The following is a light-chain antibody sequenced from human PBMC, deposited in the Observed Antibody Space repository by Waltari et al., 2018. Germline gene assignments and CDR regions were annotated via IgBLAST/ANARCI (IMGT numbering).Light chain of an antibody. CDR2: GNS. CDR3: QSYDSSLSGV. V-gene: IGLV1-40*01. CDR1: SSNIGAGYA. Sequence: QSVLTQPPSVSGAPGQRVTISCTGSSSNIGAGYAVHWYQQLPGTAPKLLLYGNSNRPSGVPHRFSGSKSGTSASLAITGLQAEDEADYYCQSYDSSLSGVFGGGTKLTVL. J-gene: IGLJ2*01.